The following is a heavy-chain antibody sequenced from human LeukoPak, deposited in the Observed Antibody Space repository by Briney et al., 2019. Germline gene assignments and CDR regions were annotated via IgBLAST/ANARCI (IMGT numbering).Heavy chain of an antibody. CDR1: GFTFSSYA. CDR2: ISYDGSNK. CDR3: ARDRAAASGDQYYFDY. J-gene: IGHJ4*02. Sequence: GGSLRLSCAASGFTFSSYAMHWVRQAPGKGLEWVAFISYDGSNKYYADSVKGRFTISRDNSKNTLYLQMNSLRAEDTAVYYCARDRAAASGDQYYFDYWGQGTLVTVSS. D-gene: IGHD2-21*02. V-gene: IGHV3-30-3*01.